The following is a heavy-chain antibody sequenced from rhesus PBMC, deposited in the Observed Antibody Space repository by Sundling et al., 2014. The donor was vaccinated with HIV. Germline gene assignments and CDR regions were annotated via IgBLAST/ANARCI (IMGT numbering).Heavy chain of an antibody. V-gene: IGHV4-169*01. CDR2: IYGSDSNT. D-gene: IGHD3-3*01. CDR1: GGSISSNY. Sequence: QLQLQESGPGLVKPSETLSVACAVYGGSISSNYWSWIRQAPGKRLEWIGYIYGSDSNTDYNPSLKSRVTLVSRHVQEPSSPSKLSSVTAADTAMYYCARTGPWTGYYSFDYWGRGSPGHRLL. J-gene: IGHJ4*01. CDR3: ARTGPWTGYYSFDY.